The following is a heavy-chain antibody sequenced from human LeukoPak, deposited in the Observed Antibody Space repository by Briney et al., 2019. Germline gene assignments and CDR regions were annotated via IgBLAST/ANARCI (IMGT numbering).Heavy chain of an antibody. V-gene: IGHV4-38-2*01. CDR2: IYHSGST. CDR1: GYSISSGYY. J-gene: IGHJ6*03. CDR3: ARSSRPTRYYYMDV. Sequence: SGTLSLTCAVSGYSISSGYYWGWIRQPPGKGLEWIGSIYHSGSTYYNPSLKSRVTISVDTSKNQFSLKLSSVTAADTAVYYCARSSRPTRYYYMDVWGKGTTVTVSS.